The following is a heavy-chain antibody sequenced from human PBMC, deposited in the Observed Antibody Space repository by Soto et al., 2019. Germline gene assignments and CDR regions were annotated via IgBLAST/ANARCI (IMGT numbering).Heavy chain of an antibody. CDR3: AKDQEIFRVPPDV. D-gene: IGHD3-3*01. V-gene: IGHV3-30*18. J-gene: IGHJ6*02. CDR1: GFTFSSYG. Sequence: GGSLRLSCAASGFTFSSYGMHWVRQAPGKGLEWVAVISYDGSNKYYADSVKGRFTISRDNSKNTLYLQMNSLRAEDTAVYYCAKDQEIFRVPPDVWGQGTTVTVSS. CDR2: ISYDGSNK.